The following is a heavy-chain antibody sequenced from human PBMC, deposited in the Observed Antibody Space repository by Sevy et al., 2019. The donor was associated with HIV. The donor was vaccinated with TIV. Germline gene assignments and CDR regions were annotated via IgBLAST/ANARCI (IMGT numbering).Heavy chain of an antibody. J-gene: IGHJ5*02. CDR1: GGSISAYY. CDR3: TRAPPVRSGDDSLNWFDP. V-gene: IGHV4-59*01. Sequence: SETLSLTCTVSGGSISAYYWSWIRQPPGKALEYIEYIYYTGSTNYNPSLENRVTMSVDTSKNQFSLKLNSVTAADTAVYYCTRAPPVRSGDDSLNWFDPWGQGTLVTVSS. CDR2: IYYTGST. D-gene: IGHD5-12*01.